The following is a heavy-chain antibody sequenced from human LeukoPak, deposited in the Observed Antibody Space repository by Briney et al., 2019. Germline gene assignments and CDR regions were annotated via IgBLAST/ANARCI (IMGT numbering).Heavy chain of an antibody. CDR2: ISSNGGST. Sequence: PGGSLRLSCAASGFTFSSYAMHWVRQAPGKGLEYVSAISSNGGSTYYANSVKGRFTISRDNSKNTLYLQMGSLRAEDMAVYYCARGPAYYDFWSGYLTGWGQGTLVTVSS. V-gene: IGHV3-64*01. J-gene: IGHJ4*02. CDR3: ARGPAYYDFWSGYLTG. D-gene: IGHD3-3*01. CDR1: GFTFSSYA.